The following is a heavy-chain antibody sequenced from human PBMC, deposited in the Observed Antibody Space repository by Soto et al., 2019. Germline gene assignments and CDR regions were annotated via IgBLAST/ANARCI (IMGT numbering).Heavy chain of an antibody. CDR2: VTDSGGKT. V-gene: IGHV3-23*01. J-gene: IGHJ4*02. CDR3: AKGFIVAATTPEFDY. D-gene: IGHD1-26*01. Sequence: EVQLLESGGGLVQPGGSLRLYCAASGFTFTTYAMSWVRQAPGKGLEWVSGVTDSGGKTYYADSVKGRFTISRDNSKNTLYLQMNSLRAEDTAVYYCAKGFIVAATTPEFDYWGQGTLVTVSS. CDR1: GFTFTTYA.